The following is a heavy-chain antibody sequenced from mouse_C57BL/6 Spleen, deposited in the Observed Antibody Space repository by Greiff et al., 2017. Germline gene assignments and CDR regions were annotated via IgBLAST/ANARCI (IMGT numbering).Heavy chain of an antibody. CDR1: GYTFTDYE. CDR2: IDPETGGT. J-gene: IGHJ4*01. Sequence: QVHVKQSGAELVRPGASVTLSCKASGYTFTDYEMHWVKQTPVHGLEWIGAIDPETGGTAYNQKFKGKAILTADKSSSTAYMELRSLASEDSAVYYCTRHYYYAMDYWGQGTSVTVSS. V-gene: IGHV1-15*01. CDR3: TRHYYYAMDY.